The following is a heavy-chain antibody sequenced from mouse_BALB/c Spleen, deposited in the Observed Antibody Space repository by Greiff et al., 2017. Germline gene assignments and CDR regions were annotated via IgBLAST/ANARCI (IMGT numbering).Heavy chain of an antibody. D-gene: IGHD1-1*01. Sequence: LQQSGAELMKPGASVKISCKATGYTFSSYWIEWVKQRPGHGLEWIGEILPGSGSTNYNEKFKGKATFTADTSSNTAYMQLSSLTSEDSAVYYCASYGSSYWYFDVWGAGTTVTVSS. V-gene: IGHV1-9*01. CDR3: ASYGSSYWYFDV. CDR1: GYTFSSYW. CDR2: ILPGSGST. J-gene: IGHJ1*01.